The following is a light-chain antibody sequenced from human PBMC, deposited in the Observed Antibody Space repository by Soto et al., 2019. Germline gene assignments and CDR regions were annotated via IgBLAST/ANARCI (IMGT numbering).Light chain of an antibody. CDR3: QHRSNWLGP. J-gene: IGKJ3*01. V-gene: IGKV3-11*01. CDR2: DAS. CDR1: QSVGSF. Sequence: EIVLTQSPATLSLSPGERATLSCRASQSVGSFLAWYQQKSGQTPRLLIYDASNRAPGIPARFGGSGSGTDCTPTLSSLEPEDFAVYYCQHRSNWLGPFGPGTNVDIK.